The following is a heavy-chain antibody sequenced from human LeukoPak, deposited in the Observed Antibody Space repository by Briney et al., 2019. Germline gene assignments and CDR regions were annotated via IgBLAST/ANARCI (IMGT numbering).Heavy chain of an antibody. CDR2: ISYDGSNK. J-gene: IGHJ4*02. V-gene: IGHV3-30*07. CDR3: ASSQPRLVATIDFDY. D-gene: IGHD5-12*01. Sequence: GGSLRLSCAASGFTFSSYAMHWVRQAPGKGLEWVAVISYDGSNKYYADPVKGRFTISRDNAKNSLYLQMNSLRAEDTAVYYCASSQPRLVATIDFDYWGQGTLVTVSS. CDR1: GFTFSSYA.